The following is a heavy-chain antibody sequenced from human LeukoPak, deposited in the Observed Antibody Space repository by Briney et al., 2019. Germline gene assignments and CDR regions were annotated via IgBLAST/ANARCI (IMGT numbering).Heavy chain of an antibody. V-gene: IGHV4-38-2*01. CDR1: GYSISSGYY. CDR2: IYHSGST. Sequence: SETLSLTCAVSGYSISSGYYWGWIRQPPGKGLEWIGSIYHSGSTYYNPSLKSRVTISVDTSKNQFSLKLSSVTAADTAAYYCARHGNWFDPWGQGTLVTVSS. J-gene: IGHJ5*02. CDR3: ARHGNWFDP.